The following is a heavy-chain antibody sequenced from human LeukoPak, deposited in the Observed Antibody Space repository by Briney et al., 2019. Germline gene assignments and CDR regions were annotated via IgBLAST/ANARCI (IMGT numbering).Heavy chain of an antibody. J-gene: IGHJ1*01. CDR2: IDYDGGSG. D-gene: IGHD6-19*01. CDR1: GFTLSSYE. CDR3: TRNSGWYGLS. V-gene: IGHV3-23*01. Sequence: GGSLRLSCTVSGFTLSSYEMSWIRQAPGKGLEWVSSIDYDGGSGHYADSVKDRFTISRDNSNNTLFLRLNSLRGEDTAVYYCTRNSGWYGLSWGQGTLVTVSS.